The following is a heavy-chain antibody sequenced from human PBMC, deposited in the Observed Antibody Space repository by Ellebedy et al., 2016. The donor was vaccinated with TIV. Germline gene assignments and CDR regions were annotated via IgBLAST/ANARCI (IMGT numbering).Heavy chain of an antibody. J-gene: IGHJ6*02. CDR2: IYPGDSDT. CDR1: RYSFTSYW. CDR3: ARHSPAYYYYGMDV. Sequence: GGSLRLSCKGSRYSFTSYWIGWVRQMPGKGLEWMGIIYPGDSDTRYSPSFQGHVTISADKSISTAYLQWSSLKASDTAMYYCARHSPAYYYYGMDVWGQGTTVTVSS. V-gene: IGHV5-51*01.